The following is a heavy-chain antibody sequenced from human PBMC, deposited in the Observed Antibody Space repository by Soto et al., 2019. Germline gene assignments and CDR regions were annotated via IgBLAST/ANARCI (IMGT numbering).Heavy chain of an antibody. Sequence: GGSLRLSCASSGLRFSSYSMDLVRPAPGKGLEWVSSISSIGSNKYYADSVKGRFTISRDNSKNTLYLQMNSLRAEDTAVYYCAKDEVWLSPYYYYGMDVWGQGTMVTVSS. CDR1: GLRFSSYS. J-gene: IGHJ6*01. CDR3: AKDEVWLSPYYYYGMDV. D-gene: IGHD3-22*01. V-gene: IGHV3-21*01. CDR2: ISSIGSNK.